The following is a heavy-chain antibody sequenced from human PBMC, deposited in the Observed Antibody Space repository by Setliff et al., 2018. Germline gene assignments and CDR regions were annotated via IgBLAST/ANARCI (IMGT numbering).Heavy chain of an antibody. CDR3: VRGPLHYDFWSGYYTVSWFDP. CDR1: GYTFTSYA. Sequence: ASVKVSCKASGYTFTSYAMNWVRQAPGQGLEWMGWINTNTGNPTYAQGFTGRFVFSLDTSVSTAYLQISSLKAEDTAVYYCVRGPLHYDFWSGYYTVSWFDPWGQGTLVTVSS. V-gene: IGHV7-4-1*02. J-gene: IGHJ5*02. D-gene: IGHD3-3*01. CDR2: INTNTGNP.